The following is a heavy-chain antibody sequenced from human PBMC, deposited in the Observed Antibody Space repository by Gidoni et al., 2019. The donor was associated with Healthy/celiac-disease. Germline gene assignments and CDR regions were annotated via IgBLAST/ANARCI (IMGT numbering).Heavy chain of an antibody. J-gene: IGHJ4*02. Sequence: EVQLLESGGGLVQPGGSLRLSCAASGSTFSSYAMSWVRQAPGKGLEWVSAISGSGGSTYYADSVKGRFTISRDNSKNTLYLQMNSLRAEDTAVYYCAKPYGDLLYFDYWGQGTLVTVSS. CDR3: AKPYGDLLYFDY. V-gene: IGHV3-23*01. CDR1: GSTFSSYA. D-gene: IGHD4-17*01. CDR2: ISGSGGST.